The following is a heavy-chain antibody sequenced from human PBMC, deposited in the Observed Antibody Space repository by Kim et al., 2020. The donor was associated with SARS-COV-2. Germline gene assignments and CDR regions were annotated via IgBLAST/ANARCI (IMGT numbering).Heavy chain of an antibody. J-gene: IGHJ5*02. CDR2: IYYSGST. V-gene: IGHV4-39*01. Sequence: SETLSHTCTVSGGSISSSSYYWGWIRQPPGKGLEWIGSIYYSGSTYYNPSLKSRVTISVDTSKNQFSLKLSSVTAADTAVYYCARTYYYDSSGPSWGWFDPWGQGTLVTVSS. CDR3: ARTYYYDSSGPSWGWFDP. CDR1: GGSISSSSYY. D-gene: IGHD3-22*01.